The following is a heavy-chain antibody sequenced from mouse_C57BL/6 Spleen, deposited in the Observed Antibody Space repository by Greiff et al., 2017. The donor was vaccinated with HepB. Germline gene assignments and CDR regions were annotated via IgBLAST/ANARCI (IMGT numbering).Heavy chain of an antibody. D-gene: IGHD2-3*01. J-gene: IGHJ2*01. CDR3: ARGGYDGYSDDCEY. CDR2: IYPSDSET. V-gene: IGHV1-61*01. CDR1: GYTFTSYW. Sequence: VQLQQPGAELVRPGSSVKLSCKASGYTFTSYWMDWVKQRPGQGLEWIGNIYPSDSETHYNQKFKDKATLTVDKSSSTAYMQLSSLTSEDSAVYYGARGGYDGYSDDCEYGGKGTTLTVAS.